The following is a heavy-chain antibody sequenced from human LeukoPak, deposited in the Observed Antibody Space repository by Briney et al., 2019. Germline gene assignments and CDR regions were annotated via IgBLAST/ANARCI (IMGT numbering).Heavy chain of an antibody. V-gene: IGHV3-48*01. J-gene: IGHJ4*02. CDR3: ARDRRRTSFYYFDY. D-gene: IGHD3/OR15-3a*01. Sequence: GGSLRLSCAASGFTFSSYSMNWVRQAPGKGLEWVSYISSSSSTIYHADSVKGRFTISRDNAKNSLYLQMHCLRAEDTAVYYCARDRRRTSFYYFDYWGQGTLVTVSS. CDR2: ISSSSSTI. CDR1: GFTFSSYS.